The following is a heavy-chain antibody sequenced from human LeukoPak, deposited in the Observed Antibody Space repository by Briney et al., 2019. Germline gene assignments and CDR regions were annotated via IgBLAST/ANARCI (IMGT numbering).Heavy chain of an antibody. J-gene: IGHJ4*02. Sequence: PSETLSLTCAVYGGSFGGYYWSWIRQPPGKGLEWIGEINHSGSTNYNPSLKSRVTISVDTSKNQFSLKLSSVTAADTAVYYCARGNRAAAGSKEIDYWGQGTLVTVSS. CDR2: INHSGST. CDR1: GGSFGGYY. D-gene: IGHD6-13*01. V-gene: IGHV4-34*01. CDR3: ARGNRAAAGSKEIDY.